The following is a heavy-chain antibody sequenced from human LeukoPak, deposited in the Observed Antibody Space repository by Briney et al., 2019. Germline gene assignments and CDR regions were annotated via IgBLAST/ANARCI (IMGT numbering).Heavy chain of an antibody. D-gene: IGHD3-3*01. CDR2: IYYSGST. CDR3: ARSFGSGYYTSTGWFDL. CDR1: GGSISSSSYY. V-gene: IGHV4-39*01. Sequence: SETLSLTCTVSGGSISSSSYYWGWLRQPPGKGLEWLGCIYYSGSTYYNPSLKSRVPISVDTSKNQFPLKLSFVTAADPAVYYCARSFGSGYYTSTGWFDLWGQGTLVTVS. J-gene: IGHJ5*02.